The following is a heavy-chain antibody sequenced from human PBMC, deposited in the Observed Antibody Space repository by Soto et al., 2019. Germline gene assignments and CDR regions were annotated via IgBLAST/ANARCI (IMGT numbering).Heavy chain of an antibody. V-gene: IGHV4-30-2*01. J-gene: IGHJ4*02. Sequence: QLQLQESGSGLVKPSQTLSLTCAVSGGSISSGGYSWSWIRQPPGKGLEWIGYIYHSGSPYYNPSLKSRVTISVDRSKHQFSLKLSSVTAADTAVYYCARAYSNYERWFDYWGQGTLVTVSS. CDR2: IYHSGSP. CDR3: ARAYSNYERWFDY. CDR1: GGSISSGGYS. D-gene: IGHD4-4*01.